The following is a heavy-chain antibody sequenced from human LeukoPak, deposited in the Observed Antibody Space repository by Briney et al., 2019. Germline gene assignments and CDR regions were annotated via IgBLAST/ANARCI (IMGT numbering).Heavy chain of an antibody. CDR1: GGSITNYY. D-gene: IGHD3-10*01. J-gene: IGHJ3*02. CDR2: IYSSGIT. CDR3: ARTGEYSGSGTSGAFDI. V-gene: IGHV4-4*09. Sequence: SETLSLICSLSGGSITNYYWMWIRQPPGMGLEWIAWIYSSGITDSNPSLMSRVTISLGTSNNQFSLRLTSVTASDTAVYFCARTGEYSGSGTSGAFDIWGEGTMVTVSS.